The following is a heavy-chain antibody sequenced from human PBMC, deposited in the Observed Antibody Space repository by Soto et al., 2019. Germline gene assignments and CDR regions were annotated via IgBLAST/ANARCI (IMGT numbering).Heavy chain of an antibody. CDR3: AKDRSAMRWFDP. CDR2: IQMSGTT. Sequence: SETLSLTCAVYGGSFRGYYWSWIRQPAGKGLEWIGRIQMSGTTNYNPSLKTRVTMSLDTSKNEVSLRMTSVTAADTAVYFCAKDRSAMRWFDPWGQGILVTVSS. J-gene: IGHJ5*02. CDR1: GGSFRGYY. D-gene: IGHD6-25*01. V-gene: IGHV4-59*10.